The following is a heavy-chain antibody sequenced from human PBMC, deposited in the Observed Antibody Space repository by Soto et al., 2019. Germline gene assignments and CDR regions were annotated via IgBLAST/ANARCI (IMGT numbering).Heavy chain of an antibody. CDR3: ARVGDGYNSAWFFDL. CDR1: GFTVGSNY. J-gene: IGHJ2*01. Sequence: GGSLRLSCAASGFTVGSNYMSWVRQAPGKGLEWVSIIYSGGSTYYADSVKGRFTISRDNSKNTLYLQMNSLRAEDTAVYHCARVGDGYNSAWFFDLWGRGTLVTVSS. V-gene: IGHV3-53*01. D-gene: IGHD5-12*01. CDR2: IYSGGST.